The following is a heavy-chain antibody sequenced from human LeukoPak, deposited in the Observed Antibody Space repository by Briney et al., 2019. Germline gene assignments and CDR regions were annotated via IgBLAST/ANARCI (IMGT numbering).Heavy chain of an antibody. D-gene: IGHD3-10*01. CDR2: IYSGGST. CDR1: GFTVSHYY. V-gene: IGHV3-53*01. J-gene: IGHJ4*02. Sequence: GGFLRLSCAASGFTVSHYYMTWVRQAPGKGLECVSVIYSGGSTYSADSVKGRFTISRDNSRNMVYLQMSSLRAEDTAVYYCARTRGSHPSPFDSWGQGTLVTVSS. CDR3: ARTRGSHPSPFDS.